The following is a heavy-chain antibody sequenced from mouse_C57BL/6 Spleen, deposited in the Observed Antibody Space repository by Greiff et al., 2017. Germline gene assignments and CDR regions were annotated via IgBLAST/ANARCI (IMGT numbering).Heavy chain of an antibody. CDR3: ARTSREDYAMDY. Sequence: DVMLVESGGGLVKPGGSLKLSCAASGFTFSDYGMHWVRQAPEKGLEWVAYISSGSSNIYYADTVKGRFTISRNNAKHTLFLQMTSLRSEDTAMYYCARTSREDYAMDYWGQGTSVTVSS. V-gene: IGHV5-17*01. J-gene: IGHJ4*01. CDR2: ISSGSSNI. CDR1: GFTFSDYG.